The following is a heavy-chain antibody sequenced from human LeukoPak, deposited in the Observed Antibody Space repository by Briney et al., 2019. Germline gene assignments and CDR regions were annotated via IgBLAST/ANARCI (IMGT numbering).Heavy chain of an antibody. V-gene: IGHV3-74*01. CDR3: ARGKYNYACDG. J-gene: IGHJ4*02. D-gene: IGHD5-18*01. CDR2: INGDGSST. Sequence: QPGGSLRLSCAASGFTLSDYYMHWLRQVPGKGLVWVSHINGDGSSTGYADSVKGRFTISRDNAKNTLYLQLNSLRAEDTAVYYCARGKYNYACDGWGQGTLVTVSS. CDR1: GFTLSDYY.